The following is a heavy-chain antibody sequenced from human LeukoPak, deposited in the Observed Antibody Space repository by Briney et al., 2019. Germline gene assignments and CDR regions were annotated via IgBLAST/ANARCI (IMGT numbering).Heavy chain of an antibody. Sequence: GGSLRLSCAASGFTFRDYYMSWIRQAPGKGLECVSYISLTGSTISYADSLKGRFTISRDNVKNSLYLQMNSLRAEDTAVYYCARGEDWTLIEGLATVTHFDYWGPGTQVTVSS. CDR2: ISLTGSTI. V-gene: IGHV3-11*04. D-gene: IGHD4-17*01. CDR1: GFTFRDYY. J-gene: IGHJ4*02. CDR3: ARGEDWTLIEGLATVTHFDY.